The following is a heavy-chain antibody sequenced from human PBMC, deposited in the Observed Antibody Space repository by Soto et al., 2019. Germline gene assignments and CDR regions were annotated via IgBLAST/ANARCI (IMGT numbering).Heavy chain of an antibody. CDR1: GFTFSSYS. CDR2: ISGSGGSA. Sequence: GGSLRLSCAASGFTFSSYSMNWVRRAPGKGLEWVSVISGSGGSASYADSVQGRFTISRDNSNNTLYLQMNSLRAEDTAVYYCAKDGQSITSYGMDVWGQGTTVTVSS. V-gene: IGHV3-23*01. CDR3: AKDGQSITSYGMDV. D-gene: IGHD3-3*01. J-gene: IGHJ6*02.